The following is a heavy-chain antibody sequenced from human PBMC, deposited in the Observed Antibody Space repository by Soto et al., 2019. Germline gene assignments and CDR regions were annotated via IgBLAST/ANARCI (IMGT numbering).Heavy chain of an antibody. CDR2: VNAGNGYT. CDR3: ARDRCFASGDYYFDS. V-gene: IGHV1-3*01. CDR1: GYSFRSYI. J-gene: IGHJ4*02. D-gene: IGHD4-17*01. Sequence: ASVNVSCKASGYSFRSYIIHWVRQATGQRLEWMGWVNAGNGYTKYSQRFQGRVTFTGDSSANTAYMELSSLRSEDTAVYYCARDRCFASGDYYFDSWGQGTLVTVSS.